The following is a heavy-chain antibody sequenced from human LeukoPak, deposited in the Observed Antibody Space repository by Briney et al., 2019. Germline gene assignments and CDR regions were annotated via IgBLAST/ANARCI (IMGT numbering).Heavy chain of an antibody. J-gene: IGHJ4*02. D-gene: IGHD3-3*01. V-gene: IGHV3-7*01. CDR2: IKQDGSEK. CDR3: ARGGGDFWSAYYSDYYFDY. Sequence: GGSLRLSCAASGFTFTNYWMSWVRQAPGKGLEWVANIKQDGSEKYHVDSVKGRFTISRDNAKSSLYLQMNSLRAEDTAVYYCARGGGDFWSAYYSDYYFDYWGQGTLVTVSS. CDR1: GFTFTNYW.